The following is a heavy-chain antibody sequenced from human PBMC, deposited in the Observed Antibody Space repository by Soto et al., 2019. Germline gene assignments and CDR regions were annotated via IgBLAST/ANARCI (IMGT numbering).Heavy chain of an antibody. V-gene: IGHV4-39*01. CDR3: ARHLQLVPYSSSFNWFDP. D-gene: IGHD6-19*01. J-gene: IGHJ5*02. CDR1: GGSISSSSYY. Sequence: QLQLQESGPGLVKPSETLSLTCTVSGGSISSSSYYWGWISQPPGKGLEWIGSISYTGSTYYSYSPSLKSRRTVSINTSKNKFSMKRIYVTAADTAMFYCARHLQLVPYSSSFNWFDPWGQGTLVTVSS. CDR2: ISYTGST.